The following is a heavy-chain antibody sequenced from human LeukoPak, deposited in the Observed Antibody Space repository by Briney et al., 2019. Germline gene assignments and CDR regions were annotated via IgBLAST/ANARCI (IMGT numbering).Heavy chain of an antibody. V-gene: IGHV3-11*04. D-gene: IGHD6-19*01. Sequence: KPGGSLRLSCAASGFIFSDYYMIWIRQAPGRGLAWVAYISSGSSTIYYGDSFKGRFTISRDNAKNSLYLQMDSLRAEDTAVYWCARLPDHSSSEDYWGQGTLVTVSS. CDR2: ISSGSSTI. CDR1: GFIFSDYY. J-gene: IGHJ4*02. CDR3: ARLPDHSSSEDY.